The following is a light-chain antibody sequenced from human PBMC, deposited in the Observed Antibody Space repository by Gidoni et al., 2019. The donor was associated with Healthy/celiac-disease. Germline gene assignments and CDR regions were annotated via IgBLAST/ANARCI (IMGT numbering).Light chain of an antibody. V-gene: IGLV3-21*04. Sequence: SYVLTQPPSASVAPGKTARITCGGNNIGSKSVHWCQKKPGQAPVLVIYYDSDRPSGIPERFSGSNSGNTATLTISRVEAGDEADYYCQVWDSSSDHPGVFGGGTNLTVL. CDR3: QVWDSSSDHPGV. J-gene: IGLJ2*01. CDR1: NIGSKS. CDR2: YDS.